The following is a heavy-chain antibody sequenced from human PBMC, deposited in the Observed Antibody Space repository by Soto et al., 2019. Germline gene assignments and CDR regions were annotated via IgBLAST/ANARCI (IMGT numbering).Heavy chain of an antibody. CDR1: GFTFSNAW. CDR3: TTRKQWLAEDY. J-gene: IGHJ4*02. CDR2: IKSKTDGSTT. D-gene: IGHD6-19*01. V-gene: IGHV3-15*01. Sequence: SLRLACAASGFTFSNAWMSRVRQAPGKGLEWVGPIKSKTDGSTTACAAPVKGRFTISRDDSKNTLYLQMNSLKTEDTAVYYCTTRKQWLAEDYWGQGTLVTV.